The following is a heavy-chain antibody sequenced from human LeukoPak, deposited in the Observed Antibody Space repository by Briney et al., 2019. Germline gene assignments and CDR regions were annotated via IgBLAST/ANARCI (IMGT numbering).Heavy chain of an antibody. Sequence: SETLSLTCTVSGGSISSSSYYWGWIRQPPGKGLEWIGSIYYSGSTYYNPSLKSRVTISVDTSKNQFSLKLSSVTAADTAVYYCARGPDYYDSSGYHYYMDVWGKGTTVTVSS. J-gene: IGHJ6*03. CDR3: ARGPDYYDSSGYHYYMDV. CDR1: GGSISSSSYY. CDR2: IYYSGST. V-gene: IGHV4-39*07. D-gene: IGHD3-22*01.